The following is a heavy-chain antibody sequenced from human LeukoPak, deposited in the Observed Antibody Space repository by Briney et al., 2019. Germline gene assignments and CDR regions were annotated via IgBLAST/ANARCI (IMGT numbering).Heavy chain of an antibody. CDR3: ARMQQLANCFDY. CDR1: GGSFSGYY. Sequence: SETLSLTCAVYGGSFSGYYWSWIRQPPGKGLEWIGEINHSGSTNYNPSLKSRVTISVDTSKNQFSLKLSSVTAADTAVYYCARMQQLANCFDYWGQGTLVTVSS. CDR2: INHSGST. J-gene: IGHJ4*02. D-gene: IGHD6-13*01. V-gene: IGHV4-34*01.